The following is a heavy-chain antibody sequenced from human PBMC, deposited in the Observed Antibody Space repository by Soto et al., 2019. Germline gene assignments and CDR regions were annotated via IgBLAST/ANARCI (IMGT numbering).Heavy chain of an antibody. Sequence: QMQLVQSGAEVKKTGSSVKVSCKASGYTFTYRYLHWVRQAPGQALEWMGWITPFNGNTNYAQKFQDRVTITRDRSMSTAYMELSSLRSEDTAMYYCAGSLSHLDDTVDGMDVWGQGTTVTVSS. CDR1: GYTFTYRY. D-gene: IGHD4-17*01. J-gene: IGHJ6*02. V-gene: IGHV1-45*02. CDR2: ITPFNGNT. CDR3: AGSLSHLDDTVDGMDV.